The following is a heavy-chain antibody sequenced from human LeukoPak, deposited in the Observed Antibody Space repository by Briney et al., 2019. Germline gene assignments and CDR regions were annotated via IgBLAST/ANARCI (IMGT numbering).Heavy chain of an antibody. Sequence: GASVKVSCKASGGTFKSFIISWVRQAPGQGLEWMGGLIPILGRVNYAPKFQGRLTITADESSNTAYMELSNLTSEDTAVYYCARVISDHDTVVGWFFALWGRGTLVTVSS. CDR3: ARVISDHDTVVGWFFAL. J-gene: IGHJ2*01. CDR1: GGTFKSFI. CDR2: LIPILGRV. V-gene: IGHV1-69*10. D-gene: IGHD2-21*01.